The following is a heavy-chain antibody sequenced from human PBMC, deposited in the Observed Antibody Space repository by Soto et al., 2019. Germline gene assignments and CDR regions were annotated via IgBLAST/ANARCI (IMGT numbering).Heavy chain of an antibody. Sequence: PGGSLRLSCATSGFTFSNAWMSWVRQAPGKGLEWVGRIKTKTNGGTTDYAAPVKGRFTISRDDSKNTLFLQMNSLKTEGTAVYYCGTGHAFDAWGQGTMVTVSS. CDR3: GTGHAFDA. CDR1: GFTFSNAW. J-gene: IGHJ3*01. CDR2: IKTKTNGGTT. V-gene: IGHV3-15*01.